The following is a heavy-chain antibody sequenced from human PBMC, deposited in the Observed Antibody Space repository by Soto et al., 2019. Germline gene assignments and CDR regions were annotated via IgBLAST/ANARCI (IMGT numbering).Heavy chain of an antibody. V-gene: IGHV1-46*01. CDR1: RYTYTSYY. CDR3: ARETVLVPAAMDYYYGMAV. CDR2: INPSGGST. D-gene: IGHD2-2*01. Sequence: APVKVSCKASRYTYTSYYMHCVQQAPEQRLEWKGIINPSGGSTSYAQKFQGRVTMTRDTSTSTVYMELSSLRSEDTAVYYCARETVLVPAAMDYYYGMAVWVQGTTVTVSS. J-gene: IGHJ6*02.